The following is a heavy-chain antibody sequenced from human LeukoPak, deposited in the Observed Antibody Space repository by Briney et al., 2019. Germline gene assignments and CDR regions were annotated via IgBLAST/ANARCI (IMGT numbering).Heavy chain of an antibody. J-gene: IGHJ4*02. CDR3: ARRTFGGVIKY. Sequence: SETLSLTCTVSGGSISSDSYYWGWIRQPPGKGLQWIGCIYYSGSTYYKPSLKSRVTISVDTSKNQFSLKLSSVTAADTAVYYCARRTFGGVIKYWGQGTLVTVSS. D-gene: IGHD3-16*01. CDR2: IYYSGST. V-gene: IGHV4-39*07. CDR1: GGSISSDSYY.